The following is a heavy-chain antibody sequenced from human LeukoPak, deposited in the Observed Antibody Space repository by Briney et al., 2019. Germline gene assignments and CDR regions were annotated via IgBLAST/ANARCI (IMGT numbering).Heavy chain of an antibody. CDR3: ARDGTGYYAFDC. CDR2: IYHSGST. D-gene: IGHD3-22*01. Sequence: SETLSLTCTVSGGSISGYYWSWIRQPPGKGLEWIGSIYHSGSTYYNSSLKNRVTISLDTSKNQISLMLTSVTASDTAVYYCARDGTGYYAFDCWGQGTLVSVSS. J-gene: IGHJ4*02. CDR1: GGSISGYY. V-gene: IGHV4-38-2*02.